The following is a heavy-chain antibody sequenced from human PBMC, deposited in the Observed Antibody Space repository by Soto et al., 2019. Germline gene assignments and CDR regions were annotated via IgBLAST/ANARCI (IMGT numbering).Heavy chain of an antibody. V-gene: IGHV4-59*08. J-gene: IGHJ4*02. CDR3: AKHVVIVSGGSSYDF. CDR2: VYYTGYT. CDR1: GGSIRGHY. D-gene: IGHD1-26*01. Sequence: SETLSLTCSVAGGSIRGHYGSWIRQPPGKGLEFVGYVYYTGYTNYNPSLKSRLTISLDMSKNQTSLKLTSVTAADTAVYYCAKHVVIVSGGSSYDFWGQGILVTVSS.